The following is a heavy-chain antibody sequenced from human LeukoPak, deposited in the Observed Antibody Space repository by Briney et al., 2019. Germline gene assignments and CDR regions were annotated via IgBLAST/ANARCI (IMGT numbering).Heavy chain of an antibody. Sequence: SETLSLTCTVSGDSVSGVYWSWIRQPPGKGLEWIGYVYYSGDTNYNPSLKSRVTMSLDTSKNQVSLRLSSVTAADTAVYYCASHPFAPPLDYWGRGTLLTVSS. J-gene: IGHJ4*02. CDR2: VYYSGDT. CDR1: GDSVSGVY. CDR3: ASHPFAPPLDY. D-gene: IGHD2-21*01. V-gene: IGHV4-59*08.